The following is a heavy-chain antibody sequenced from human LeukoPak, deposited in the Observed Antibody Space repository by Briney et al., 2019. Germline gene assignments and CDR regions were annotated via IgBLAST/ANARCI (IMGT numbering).Heavy chain of an antibody. Sequence: GGSLRLSCSASGFTFSSYAMHWVRQAPGKGLEWVSTINARGDYTYYTDSVKGRFTISRDNSKNTLYLQMNNLRADDTAVYYCAKDSGGYNWAFDYWGQGTLVTVSS. V-gene: IGHV3-23*01. J-gene: IGHJ4*02. CDR1: GFTFSSYA. CDR2: INARGDYT. D-gene: IGHD5-24*01. CDR3: AKDSGGYNWAFDY.